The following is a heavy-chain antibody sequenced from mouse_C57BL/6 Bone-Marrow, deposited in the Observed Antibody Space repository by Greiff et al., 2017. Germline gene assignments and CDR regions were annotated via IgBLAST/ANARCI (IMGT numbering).Heavy chain of an antibody. V-gene: IGHV14-2*01. CDR3: TRTLIYYGTNY. J-gene: IGHJ2*01. Sequence: VQLQQSGAELVKPGASVKLSCTASGFNIKDYYIHWVKQRTEQGLEWIGRIDPEDGETKYAPKFQDKATITADTSSNTAYLQLSSLTSEDTAVYYYTRTLIYYGTNYWGQGTTPTVSS. CDR2: IDPEDGET. D-gene: IGHD1-1*01. CDR1: GFNIKDYY.